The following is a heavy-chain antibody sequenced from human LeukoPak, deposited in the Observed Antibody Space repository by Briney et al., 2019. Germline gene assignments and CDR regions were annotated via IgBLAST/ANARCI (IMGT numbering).Heavy chain of an antibody. CDR3: ARRGGNSGVGAGPFDI. V-gene: IGHV4-34*01. D-gene: IGHD4-23*01. CDR2: INHSGST. CDR1: GGSFSGYY. J-gene: IGHJ3*02. Sequence: PSETLPLTCAVYGGSFSGYYWSWIRQPPGKGPEWIGEINHSGSTNYNPSLKSRVTISVDTSKNQFSLKLSSVTAADTAVYYCARRGGNSGVGAGPFDIWGQGTMVTVSS.